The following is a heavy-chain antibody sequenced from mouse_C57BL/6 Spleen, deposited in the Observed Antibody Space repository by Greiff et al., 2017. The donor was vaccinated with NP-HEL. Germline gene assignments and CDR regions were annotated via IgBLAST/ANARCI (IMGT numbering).Heavy chain of an antibody. CDR2: INPGSGGT. J-gene: IGHJ2*01. V-gene: IGHV1-54*01. Sequence: VQLQESGAELVRPGTSVKVSCKASGYAFTNYLIEWVKQRPGQGLEWIGVINPGSGGTNYNEKFKGKATLTADKSSSTAYMQLSSLTSEDSAVYFCARGDYGNWDFDYWGQGTTLTVSS. CDR1: GYAFTNYL. D-gene: IGHD2-1*01. CDR3: ARGDYGNWDFDY.